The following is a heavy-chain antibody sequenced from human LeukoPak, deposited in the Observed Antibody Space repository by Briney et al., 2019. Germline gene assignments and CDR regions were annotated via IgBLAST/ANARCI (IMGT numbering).Heavy chain of an antibody. CDR2: INYSGST. CDR1: GGSITTYY. Sequence: SETLPLTCTVSGGSITTYYWTWIRQPPGKGLEWIGYINYSGSTNYNPSLKSRVTISVDTSKNQFSLKLSSVTAADTAVYYCARAQLNLLVDFGMDVWGQGTTVTVSS. J-gene: IGHJ6*02. D-gene: IGHD1-1*01. V-gene: IGHV4-59*01. CDR3: ARAQLNLLVDFGMDV.